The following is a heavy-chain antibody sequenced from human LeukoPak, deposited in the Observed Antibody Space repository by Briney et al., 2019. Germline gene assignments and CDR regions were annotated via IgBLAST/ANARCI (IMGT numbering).Heavy chain of an antibody. J-gene: IGHJ4*02. CDR1: GFIVSINS. CDR2: IYSGGNT. Sequence: SGGSLRLSCTVSGFIVSINSMSWVRQAPGKGLEWVSFIYSGGNTHYSDSVKGRFTISRDNSKNTLYLQMNSLRAEDTAVYYCAKKPRPRNSSPPVDWGQGTLVTVSS. CDR3: AKKPRPRNSSPPVD. V-gene: IGHV3-66*02. D-gene: IGHD6-13*01.